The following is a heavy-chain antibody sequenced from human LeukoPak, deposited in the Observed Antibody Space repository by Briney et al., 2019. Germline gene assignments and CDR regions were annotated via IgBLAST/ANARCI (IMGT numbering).Heavy chain of an antibody. CDR1: GFTFSSYA. Sequence: PGGSLRLSCAASGFTFSSYAMSWVRQAPGKGLEWVSYISGSGKTTYYGDSVKGRFTISRDNAKNSLFLQMNSLRAEDTAIYYCARDASFYDKSDSSDYWGQGTLVTVSS. CDR3: ARDASFYDKSDSSDY. V-gene: IGHV3-48*03. D-gene: IGHD3-16*01. J-gene: IGHJ4*02. CDR2: ISGSGKTT.